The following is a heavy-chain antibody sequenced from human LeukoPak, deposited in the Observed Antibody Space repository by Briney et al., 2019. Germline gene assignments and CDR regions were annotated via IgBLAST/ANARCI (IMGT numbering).Heavy chain of an antibody. CDR1: GGSISSSSYY. J-gene: IGHJ5*02. V-gene: IGHV4-39*07. CDR2: IYYSGST. CDR3: ARGLVQLWYKASFKPHNWFDP. D-gene: IGHD5-18*01. Sequence: SETLSLTCTVSGGSISSSSYYWGWIRQPPGKGLEWIGSIYYSGSTYYNPSLKSRVTISVDTSKNQFSLKLSSVTAADTAVYYCARGLVQLWYKASFKPHNWFDPWGQGTLVTVSS.